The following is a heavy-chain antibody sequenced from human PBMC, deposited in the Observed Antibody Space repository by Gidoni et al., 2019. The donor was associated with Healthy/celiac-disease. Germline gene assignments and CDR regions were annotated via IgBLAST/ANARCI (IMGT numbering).Heavy chain of an antibody. CDR2: ISGSGGST. Sequence: EVHLLESGGGLLQPGGSLRLSCAASGVTFRSYAMGWVRQGPGKGLEWVSAISGSGGSTYYADSVKGRFTISRDNSKNTLYLQMNSLRAEDTAVYYCAKGDGDYGADNWGQGTLVTVSS. V-gene: IGHV3-23*01. D-gene: IGHD3-16*01. CDR3: AKGDGDYGADN. CDR1: GVTFRSYA. J-gene: IGHJ4*02.